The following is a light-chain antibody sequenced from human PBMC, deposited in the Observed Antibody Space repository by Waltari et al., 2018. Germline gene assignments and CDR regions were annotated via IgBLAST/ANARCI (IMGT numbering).Light chain of an antibody. CDR2: RVF. Sequence: DVVMTQSPLSLPVTLGQAASISCKSSQSLVHSDGNTHLNWFQQRPGQSPRRLIYRVFNQDSGVPDRFSGSGSGTDFTLKISRVEAEDVGVYYCMQGTHWPYTFGQGTKLDIK. V-gene: IGKV2-30*02. J-gene: IGKJ2*01. CDR1: QSLVHSDGNTH. CDR3: MQGTHWPYT.